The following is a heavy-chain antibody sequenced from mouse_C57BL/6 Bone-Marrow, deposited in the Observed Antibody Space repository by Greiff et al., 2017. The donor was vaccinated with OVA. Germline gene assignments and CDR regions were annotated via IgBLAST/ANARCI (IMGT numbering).Heavy chain of an antibody. CDR1: GYTFTDYN. V-gene: IGHV1-18*01. J-gene: IGHJ2*01. D-gene: IGHD1-1*01. CDR3: ARWSWDGSSSGNFDY. CDR2: INPNNGGT. Sequence: EVKLQESGPELVKPGASVKIPCKASGYTFTDYNMDWVKQSHGKSLEWIGDINPNNGGTIYNQKFKGKATLTVDKSSSTAYMELRSLTSEDTAVYYCARWSWDGSSSGNFDYWGQGTTLTVSS.